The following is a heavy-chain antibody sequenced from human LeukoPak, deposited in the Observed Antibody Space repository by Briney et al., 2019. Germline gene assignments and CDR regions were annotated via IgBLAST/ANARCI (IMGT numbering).Heavy chain of an antibody. V-gene: IGHV3-11*05. J-gene: IGHJ4*02. Sequence: GGSLRLSCAASGFTFSDYYMSWIRQAPGRGLEWVSYISGTSTYTNYADSVRGRFTISRDNSKNTLYVQMNSLRAEDTAVYYCAKEVIAAGGNLEYWGQGTLVTVSS. D-gene: IGHD6-13*01. CDR3: AKEVIAAGGNLEY. CDR2: ISGTSTYT. CDR1: GFTFSDYY.